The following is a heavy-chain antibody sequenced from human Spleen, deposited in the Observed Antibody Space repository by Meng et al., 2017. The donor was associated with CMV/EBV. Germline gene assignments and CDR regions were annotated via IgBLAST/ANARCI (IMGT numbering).Heavy chain of an antibody. Sequence: SVKVSCKASGGTVSSHGISWVRQAPGQGLEWMGGTIPIFGTANYAQKFQGRVTITKDESTSTAYMELSSLRSEDTAVYYCARDKYCSGGSCDPLRDVHYGMDVWGQGTTVTVSS. V-gene: IGHV1-69*05. CDR1: GGTVSSHG. D-gene: IGHD2-15*01. CDR2: TIPIFGTA. J-gene: IGHJ6*02. CDR3: ARDKYCSGGSCDPLRDVHYGMDV.